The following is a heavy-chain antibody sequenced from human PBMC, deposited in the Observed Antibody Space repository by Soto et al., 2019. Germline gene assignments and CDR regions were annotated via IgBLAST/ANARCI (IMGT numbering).Heavy chain of an antibody. CDR2: TRNKAHSYTS. V-gene: IGHV3-72*01. CDR3: VIERCSSIDCTRGVFDY. CDR1: GFTFSDHH. J-gene: IGHJ4*02. Sequence: EVQLVESGGGLVQPGGSLRVSCAASGFTFSDHHMDWVRRAPGKGLEWVARTRNKAHSYTSEYAASVKGRFTISRDDSKNSLSLLISSLKTEDTAVYYCVIERCSSIDCTRGVFDYWGQGTLVTVSS. D-gene: IGHD2-2*01.